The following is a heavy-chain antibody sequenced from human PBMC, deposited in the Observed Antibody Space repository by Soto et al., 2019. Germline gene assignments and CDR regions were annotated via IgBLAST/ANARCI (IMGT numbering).Heavy chain of an antibody. V-gene: IGHV3-33*01. J-gene: IGHJ4*02. CDR1: GFTFSSYG. CDR2: IWYDGSNK. CDR3: ARDPSYYYGSGSSRGVYFDY. Sequence: QVQLVESGGGVVQPGRSLRLSCAASGFTFSSYGMHWVRQAPGKGLEWVAVIWYDGSNKYYADSVKGRFTISRDNSKNTLYLQMNSLRAEDTAVYYCARDPSYYYGSGSSRGVYFDYWGQGTLVTVS. D-gene: IGHD3-10*01.